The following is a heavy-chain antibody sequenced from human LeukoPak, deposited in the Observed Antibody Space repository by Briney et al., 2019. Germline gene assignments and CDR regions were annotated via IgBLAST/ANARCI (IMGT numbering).Heavy chain of an antibody. D-gene: IGHD6-13*01. CDR3: ARGRAGYSSSSGSTLKYYYYYGMDV. CDR2: ISSSSSSYI. V-gene: IGHV3-21*01. Sequence: GGSLRLSCAASGFTFSSYSMNWVRQAPGKGLEWVSSISSSSSSYIYYADSVKGRFTISRDNAKNSLYLQMNSLRAEDTAVYYCARGRAGYSSSSGSTLKYYYYYGMDVWGQGTTVTVSS. CDR1: GFTFSSYS. J-gene: IGHJ6*02.